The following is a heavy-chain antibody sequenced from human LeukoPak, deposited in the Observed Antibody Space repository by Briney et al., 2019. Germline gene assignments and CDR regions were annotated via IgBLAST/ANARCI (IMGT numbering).Heavy chain of an antibody. CDR1: GFTFSSYW. CDR2: IKQDGSEK. V-gene: IGHV3-7*01. CDR3: ARHGWGYYGSGSYYGEQYYYYYYMDV. Sequence: GGSLRLSCAASGFTFSSYWMSWVRQAPGKGLEWVANIKQDGSEKYYVDSVKGRFTISRDNAKNSLYLQMNSLRAEDTAVYYCARHGWGYYGSGSYYGEQYYYYYYMDVWGKGTTVTISS. D-gene: IGHD3-10*01. J-gene: IGHJ6*03.